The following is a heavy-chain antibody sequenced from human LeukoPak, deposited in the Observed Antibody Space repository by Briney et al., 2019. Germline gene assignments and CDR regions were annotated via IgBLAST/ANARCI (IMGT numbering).Heavy chain of an antibody. D-gene: IGHD2-15*01. CDR2: IIPIFGTA. V-gene: IGHV1-69*13. CDR1: GYTFTSYG. CDR3: ARDGGWFDP. Sequence: GASVKVSCKASGYTFTSYGISWVRQAPGQGLEWMGGIIPIFGTANYAQKFQGRVTITADESTSTAYMELSSLRSEDTAVYYCARDGGWFDPWGQGTLATVSS. J-gene: IGHJ5*02.